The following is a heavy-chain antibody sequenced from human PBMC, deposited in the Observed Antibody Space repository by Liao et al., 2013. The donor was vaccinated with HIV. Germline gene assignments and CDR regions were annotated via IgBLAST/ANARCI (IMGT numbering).Heavy chain of an antibody. D-gene: IGHD3/OR15-3a*01. Sequence: QVQLQESGPGLVKPSETLSLTCTVSGGSISSYFWSWIRQPAGKGLEWIGRLYASGGINSSPSLKSRVTMSVDTSKNQFSLKLTSVTAADTAVYYCARGTGPFQHWGQGTLVTVSS. J-gene: IGHJ1*01. CDR3: ARGTGPFQH. V-gene: IGHV4-4*07. CDR2: LYASGGI. CDR1: GGSISSYF.